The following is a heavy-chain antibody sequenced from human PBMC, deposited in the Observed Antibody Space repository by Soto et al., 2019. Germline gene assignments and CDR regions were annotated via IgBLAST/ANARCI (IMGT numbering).Heavy chain of an antibody. Sequence: PSETLSLTCTVSGGSINSNNYYWAWICQPPGKGLAWIANIYYDGTTYYNTSLKSRVTISRDTSKNQFSLRLTSMTAADTAVYYCAKVVVAATRHTDFDSWGQGTLVTVSS. CDR2: IYYDGTT. V-gene: IGHV4-39*02. CDR1: GGSINSNNYY. CDR3: AKVVVAATRHTDFDS. D-gene: IGHD2-15*01. J-gene: IGHJ4*02.